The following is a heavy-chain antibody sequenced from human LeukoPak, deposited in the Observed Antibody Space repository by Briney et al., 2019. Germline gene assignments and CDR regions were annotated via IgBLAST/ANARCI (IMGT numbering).Heavy chain of an antibody. Sequence: SETLSLTCSVSGGSISGFYWSWIRQPPGKGLEWIGYIHYSGNTNYNPSLKSRVTISVDTSKNQFSLNPNSVAAADTAVYYCARGMAAAGDPDWFDPWGQGALVTVSS. CDR3: ARGMAAAGDPDWFDP. CDR2: IHYSGNT. CDR1: GGSISGFY. J-gene: IGHJ5*02. V-gene: IGHV4-59*01. D-gene: IGHD6-13*01.